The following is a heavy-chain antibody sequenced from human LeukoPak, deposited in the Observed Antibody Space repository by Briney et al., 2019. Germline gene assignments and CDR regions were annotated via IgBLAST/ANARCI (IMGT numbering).Heavy chain of an antibody. V-gene: IGHV3-23*01. CDR3: AKGVAVAGPFDY. Sequence: PGASLRLSCAASGFTFSSYAMSWVRQAPGKGLEWVSAISGSGGSTYYADSVKGRFTISRDNSKDTLYLQMNSLRAEDTAVYYCAKGVAVAGPFDYWGQGTLVTVSS. D-gene: IGHD6-19*01. CDR2: ISGSGGST. CDR1: GFTFSSYA. J-gene: IGHJ4*02.